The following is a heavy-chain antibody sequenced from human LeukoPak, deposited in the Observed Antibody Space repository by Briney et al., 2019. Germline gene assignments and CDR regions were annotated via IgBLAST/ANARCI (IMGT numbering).Heavy chain of an antibody. CDR3: AKTGPMGDNFYYYYMDV. CDR1: GFSFRSYG. CDR2: LSYDGSNE. J-gene: IGHJ6*03. V-gene: IGHV3-30*06. D-gene: IGHD5-24*01. Sequence: GGSLRLSCAASGFSFRSYGMHWVRQAPGKGLEWVALLSYDGSNEYYADSVKGRFTISRDTSRNTLDLQMNSLGGEDTAVYYCAKTGPMGDNFYYYYMDVWGKGSTVTVSS.